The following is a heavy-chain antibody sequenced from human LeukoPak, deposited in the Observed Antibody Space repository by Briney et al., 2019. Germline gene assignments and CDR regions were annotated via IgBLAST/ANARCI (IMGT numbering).Heavy chain of an antibody. Sequence: PGGSLRLSCAASGFTFSSYWMSWIRQPPGKGLEWIGEINHSGSTNYNPSLKSRVTISVDTSKNQFSLKLSSVTAADTAVYYCARHRRYCSSTSCYYNWFDPWGQGTLVTVSS. CDR3: ARHRRYCSSTSCYYNWFDP. CDR2: INHSGST. CDR1: GFTFSSYW. V-gene: IGHV4-34*01. D-gene: IGHD2-2*01. J-gene: IGHJ5*02.